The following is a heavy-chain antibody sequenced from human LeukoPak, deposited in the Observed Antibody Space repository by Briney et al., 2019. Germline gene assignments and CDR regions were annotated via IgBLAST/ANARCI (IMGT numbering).Heavy chain of an antibody. D-gene: IGHD3-10*01. V-gene: IGHV3-21*01. J-gene: IGHJ4*02. Sequence: GGSLRLSCAASGFTFSSYSMNWVRQAPGKGLEWVSSISSSSSYIYYADSVKGRFTISRDNAENSLYLQMNSLRAEDTAVYYCARDSMVQGVIVPDYWGQGTLVTVSS. CDR3: ARDSMVQGVIVPDY. CDR2: ISSSSSYI. CDR1: GFTFSSYS.